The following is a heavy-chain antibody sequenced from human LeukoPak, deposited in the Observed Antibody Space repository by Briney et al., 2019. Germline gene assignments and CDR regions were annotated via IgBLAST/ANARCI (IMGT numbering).Heavy chain of an antibody. Sequence: ASVKVSCKASGGTFSSYAISWVRQAPGQGLEWMGWISAYNGNTNYAQKLQGRVTMTTDTSTSTAHMELRSLRSDDTAVYYCAFGDFWSGYGYWGQGTLVTVSS. CDR2: ISAYNGNT. J-gene: IGHJ4*02. V-gene: IGHV1-18*01. D-gene: IGHD3-3*01. CDR3: AFGDFWSGYGY. CDR1: GGTFSSYA.